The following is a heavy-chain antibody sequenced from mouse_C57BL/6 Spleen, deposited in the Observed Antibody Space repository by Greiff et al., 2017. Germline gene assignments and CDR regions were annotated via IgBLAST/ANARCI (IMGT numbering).Heavy chain of an antibody. CDR2: ISYSGST. J-gene: IGHJ4*01. V-gene: IGHV3-1*01. CDR3: ARGGDYYAMDY. CDR1: GYSITSGYD. Sequence: EVKLMESGPGMVKPSQSLSLTCTVTGYSITSGYDWHWIRHFPGNKLEWMGYISYSGSTNYNPSLKSRISITHDTSKNHFFLKLNSVTTEDTATYYCARGGDYYAMDYWGQGTSVTVSS.